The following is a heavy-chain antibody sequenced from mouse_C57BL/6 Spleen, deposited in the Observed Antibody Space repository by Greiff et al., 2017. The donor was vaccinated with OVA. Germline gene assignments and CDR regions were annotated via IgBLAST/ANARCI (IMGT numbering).Heavy chain of an antibody. D-gene: IGHD1-1*01. CDR1: GYTFTSYW. CDR3: ARGYYGSSLRAMDH. V-gene: IGHV1-55*01. CDR2: IYPGSGST. J-gene: IGHJ4*01. Sequence: QVQLQQSGAELVKPGASVKMSCKASGYTFTSYWITWVKQRPGQGLEWIGDIYPGSGSTNYNEKFKSKATLTVDTSSSTAYMQLSSLTSEDSAVYYCARGYYGSSLRAMDHWGQGTSVTVSS.